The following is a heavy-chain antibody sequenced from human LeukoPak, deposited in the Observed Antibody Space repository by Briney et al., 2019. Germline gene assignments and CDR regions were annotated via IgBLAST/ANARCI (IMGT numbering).Heavy chain of an antibody. CDR2: IYSGGTT. D-gene: IGHD6-19*01. V-gene: IGHV3-53*01. CDR1: GFTVSSNY. Sequence: GGSLILSCAASGFTVSSNYMSWVRQAPGKGLEWVSVIYSGGTTYYADSVKGRFIISRDGSGNTLYLQMNSLRVEDTDVYFCAREIPLAGTFYFDNWGQGTLVTVSS. CDR3: AREIPLAGTFYFDN. J-gene: IGHJ4*02.